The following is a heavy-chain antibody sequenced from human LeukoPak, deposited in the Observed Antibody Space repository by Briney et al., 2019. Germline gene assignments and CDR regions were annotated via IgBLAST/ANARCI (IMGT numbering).Heavy chain of an antibody. V-gene: IGHV1-69*13. D-gene: IGHD4-23*01. J-gene: IGHJ4*02. CDR2: IIPIFGTA. Sequence: SVKVSCKASGGTISSYAISWVRQAPGQGLEWMGGIIPIFGTANYAQKFQGRVTITADESTSTAYMELSSPRSEDTAVYYCARGYGGNLGFGYWGQGTLVTVSS. CDR3: ARGYGGNLGFGY. CDR1: GGTISSYA.